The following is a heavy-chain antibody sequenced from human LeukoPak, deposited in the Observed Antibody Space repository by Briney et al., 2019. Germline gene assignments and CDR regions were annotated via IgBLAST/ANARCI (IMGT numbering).Heavy chain of an antibody. V-gene: IGHV4-59*08. CDR3: ARLRDGDYGGYFDY. Sequence: SETLSLTCTVSGGSISSYYWSWIRQSPGKGLEWIGHISHSGSTKYNSSLKSRTIISSDTSNNQFSLRLSSVTAADTALYYCARLRDGDYGGYFDYWGQGTLVTASS. CDR2: ISHSGST. CDR1: GGSISSYY. D-gene: IGHD4-17*01. J-gene: IGHJ4*02.